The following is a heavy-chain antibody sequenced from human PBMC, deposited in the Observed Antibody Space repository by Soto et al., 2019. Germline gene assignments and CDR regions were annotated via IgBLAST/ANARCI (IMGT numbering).Heavy chain of an antibody. D-gene: IGHD6-13*01. V-gene: IGHV1-8*01. CDR1: GYSFTNYD. CDR3: ARPGLPAVGTPYYFDY. Sequence: QVQLVQSGAEVKEPGASVKVSCKASGYSFTNYDINWVRQAAGQGLEWMGWMNPNSGNTGFAQKFQGRFTMNRNTSISTAYMELSSLRSEDTAVYYCARPGLPAVGTPYYFDYWVQGSMVTVSS. CDR2: MNPNSGNT. J-gene: IGHJ4*02.